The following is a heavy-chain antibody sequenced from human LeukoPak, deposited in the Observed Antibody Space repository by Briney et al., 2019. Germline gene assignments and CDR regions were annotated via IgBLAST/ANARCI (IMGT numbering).Heavy chain of an antibody. D-gene: IGHD5-12*01. CDR1: GYTFSSYY. CDR3: ARDIGDIVATAGYGWFDP. J-gene: IGHJ5*02. V-gene: IGHV1-69*05. CDR2: INPIFGRA. Sequence: AASVKVSCKASGYTFSSYYIRWVRQAPGQGLEWMGGINPIFGRANYAQKFQGRVTITTDTSTSTAYMELSSLRSEDTAVYYCARDIGDIVATAGYGWFDPWGQGTLVTVSS.